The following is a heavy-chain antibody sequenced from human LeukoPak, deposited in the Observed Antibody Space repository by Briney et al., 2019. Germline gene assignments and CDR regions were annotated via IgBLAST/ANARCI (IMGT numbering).Heavy chain of an antibody. V-gene: IGHV4-34*01. Sequence: SETLSLTCAVYGGSFSGYYWSWIRQPPGKGLEWIGEINHSGSTNYNPSLKSRVTISVDTSKNQFSLKLSSVTAADTAVYFCARHPLENYEYLAPFDFWGQGILVTVSS. CDR1: GGSFSGYY. D-gene: IGHD3-3*01. CDR2: INHSGST. CDR3: ARHPLENYEYLAPFDF. J-gene: IGHJ4*02.